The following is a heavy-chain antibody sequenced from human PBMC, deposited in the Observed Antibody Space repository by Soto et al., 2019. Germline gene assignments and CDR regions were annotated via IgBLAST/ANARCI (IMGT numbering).Heavy chain of an antibody. D-gene: IGHD4-4*01. CDR1: GGTFNSYA. CDR3: ARDGTEYSFPVDYYYGMDV. CDR2: IIPIFGTA. J-gene: IGHJ6*02. Sequence: SLKVSCKASGGTFNSYAISWARQAPGQGLEWMGGIIPIFGTANYAQKFQGRVTITADESTSTAYMELSSLRSEDTAVYYCARDGTEYSFPVDYYYGMDVWGQGTTVTVSS. V-gene: IGHV1-69*13.